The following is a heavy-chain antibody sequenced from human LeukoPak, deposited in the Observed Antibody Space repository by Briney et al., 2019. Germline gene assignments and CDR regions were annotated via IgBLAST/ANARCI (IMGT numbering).Heavy chain of an antibody. CDR3: ARVFRAGGFGAFDI. CDR1: GGSISSSSYY. J-gene: IGHJ3*02. CDR2: IYYSGST. D-gene: IGHD3-10*01. Sequence: SETLSLTCTVSGGSISSSSYYWGWVRQPPGKGLEWIGNIYYSGSTYYNPSLKSRVTISVDTSKNQFSLKLSSVTAADTAVYYCARVFRAGGFGAFDIWGQGTMVTVSS. V-gene: IGHV4-39*07.